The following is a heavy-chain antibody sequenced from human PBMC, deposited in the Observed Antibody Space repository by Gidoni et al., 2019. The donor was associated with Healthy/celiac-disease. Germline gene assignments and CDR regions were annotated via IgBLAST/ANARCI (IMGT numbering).Heavy chain of an antibody. CDR2: IWYDGSNK. J-gene: IGHJ4*02. Sequence: QVQLVESGGGVVQPGRSLSLSCAASGFTFSSYGMHWVRQAPGKGLEVVAVIWYDGSNKYYADSVKGRFTISRDNSKNTLYLQMNSLRAEDTAVYYCARTYYYDSSGPFDYWGQGTLVTVSS. V-gene: IGHV3-33*01. CDR3: ARTYYYDSSGPFDY. D-gene: IGHD3-22*01. CDR1: GFTFSSYG.